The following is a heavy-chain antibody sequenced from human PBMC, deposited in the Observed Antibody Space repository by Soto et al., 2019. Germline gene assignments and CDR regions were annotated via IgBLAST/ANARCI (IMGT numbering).Heavy chain of an antibody. CDR3: ARHIDGYNAFDI. J-gene: IGHJ3*02. Sequence: SKTLSLTCTGSGGSISSSSYYWGWIGQPPGKGLEWIGSIYYSGSTYYNPSLKSRVTISVDTSKNQFSLKLSSVTAADTAVYYCARHIDGYNAFDIWGQGTMVTVSS. CDR2: IYYSGST. V-gene: IGHV4-39*01. CDR1: GGSISSSSYY. D-gene: IGHD5-12*01.